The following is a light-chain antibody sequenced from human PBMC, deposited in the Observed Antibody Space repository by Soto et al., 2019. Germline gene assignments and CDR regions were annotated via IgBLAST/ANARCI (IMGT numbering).Light chain of an antibody. CDR1: QSIGIY. V-gene: IGKV1-39*01. CDR3: QQSYTTPT. CDR2: GAS. Sequence: DFQLTQSPSSLSASVGDRVTITCRASQSIGIYLNWYQHKPGKAPKLLIYGASSLESGVPSRFSGSGSRTDFTLTISSLQLEDFATYYCQQSYTTPTFGQGTKVEVK. J-gene: IGKJ1*01.